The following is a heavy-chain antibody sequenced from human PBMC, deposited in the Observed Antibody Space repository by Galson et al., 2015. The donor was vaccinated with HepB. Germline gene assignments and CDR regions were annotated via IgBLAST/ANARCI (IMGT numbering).Heavy chain of an antibody. J-gene: IGHJ4*02. CDR3: ARAYNWNYEGMEY. V-gene: IGHV1-2*02. D-gene: IGHD1-7*01. Sequence: SVKVSCKASGYTFTGYYMHWVRQAPGQGLEWMGWINPNSGGTNYAQKFQGRVTMTRDTSISTAYMELSRLRSDDTAVYYCARAYNWNYEGMEYWGQGTLVTVSS. CDR1: GYTFTGYY. CDR2: INPNSGGT.